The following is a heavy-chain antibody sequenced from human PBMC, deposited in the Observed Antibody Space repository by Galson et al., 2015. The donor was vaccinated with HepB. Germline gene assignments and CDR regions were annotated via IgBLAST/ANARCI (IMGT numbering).Heavy chain of an antibody. CDR3: ARVGSGYSYGYDYFDY. CDR2: ISYDGSNK. V-gene: IGHV3-30*03. D-gene: IGHD5-18*01. J-gene: IGHJ4*02. CDR1: GFTFSSYG. Sequence: SLRLSCAASGFTFSSYGMHWVRQAPGKGLEWVAVISYDGSNKYYADSVKGRFTISRDNSKNTLYLQMNSLRAEDTAVYYCARVGSGYSYGYDYFDYWGQGTLVTVSS.